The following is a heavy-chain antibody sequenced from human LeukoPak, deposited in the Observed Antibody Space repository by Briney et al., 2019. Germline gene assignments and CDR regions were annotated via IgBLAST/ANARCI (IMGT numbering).Heavy chain of an antibody. CDR1: GGSISSYY. J-gene: IGHJ4*02. D-gene: IGHD2-8*01. CDR3: ARQYSYCTNGVCPFDY. V-gene: IGHV4-4*09. Sequence: SETLSLTCTVSGGSISSYYWSWFRQPPGKGLEWIGYIYTSGSTNYNPSLKSRVTISVDTSKNQFSLKLSSVTAADTAVYYCARQYSYCTNGVCPFDYWGQGTLVTVSS. CDR2: IYTSGST.